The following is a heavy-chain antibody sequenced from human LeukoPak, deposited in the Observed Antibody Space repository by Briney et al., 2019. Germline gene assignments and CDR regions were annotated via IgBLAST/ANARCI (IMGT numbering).Heavy chain of an antibody. CDR3: AKDSGCSDYYMDV. CDR1: GFTFSSYG. J-gene: IGHJ6*03. CDR2: IRYDGSDK. V-gene: IGHV3-30*02. D-gene: IGHD2-21*01. Sequence: GGSLRLSCAASGFTFSSYGMHWVRQAPGKGLEWVAFIRYDGSDKYYADSVKGRFTISRDNSKNTLYLQMNSLRAEDTAVYYCAKDSGCSDYYMDVWGKGTTFIVSS.